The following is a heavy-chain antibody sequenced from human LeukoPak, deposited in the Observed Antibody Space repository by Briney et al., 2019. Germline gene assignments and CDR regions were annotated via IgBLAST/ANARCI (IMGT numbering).Heavy chain of an antibody. J-gene: IGHJ4*02. D-gene: IGHD5-18*01. CDR3: ARGADTAMVPFDY. Sequence: GGSLRLSCAASGFTVSSNYMSWVRQAPGKGLEWVSVIYSGGSTYYADSVKGRFTISRDNSKNTLYLQMNSLRAEDTAVYYCARGADTAMVPFDYWGQGTLATVSS. CDR2: IYSGGST. CDR1: GFTVSSNY. V-gene: IGHV3-66*01.